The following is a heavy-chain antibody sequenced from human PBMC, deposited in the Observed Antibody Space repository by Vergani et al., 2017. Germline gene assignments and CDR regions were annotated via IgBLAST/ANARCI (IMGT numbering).Heavy chain of an antibody. J-gene: IGHJ1*01. V-gene: IGHV4-61*02. Sequence: QVQLHESGPGLVKPSETLSLICSVSGVSMQSGSFYWTWIRQTAERRLEWMGRVYPSGTTNYNPSLNGRVTIFVDKSKNLLSLRLNSVTAADTAVYYCATKSCGTPGCQIGYFREWGQGTLVTVSS. CDR1: GVSMQSGSFY. D-gene: IGHD1-1*01. CDR2: VYPSGTT. CDR3: ATKSCGTPGCQIGYFRE.